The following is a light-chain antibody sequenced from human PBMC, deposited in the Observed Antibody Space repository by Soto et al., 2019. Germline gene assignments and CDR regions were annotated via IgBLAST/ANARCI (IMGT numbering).Light chain of an antibody. CDR2: DAS. CDR1: QSVGNNY. V-gene: IGKV3-20*01. J-gene: IGKJ4*01. CDR3: EQYGSTPLT. Sequence: EIVLTQSPGTLSLSPGERATLSCRASQSVGNNYLAWYQQTPGQAPRFLIYDASSRATGIPDRFSGSGSGTDFTLASSRLEPEDFAVYYCEQYGSTPLTFGGGTKVEIK.